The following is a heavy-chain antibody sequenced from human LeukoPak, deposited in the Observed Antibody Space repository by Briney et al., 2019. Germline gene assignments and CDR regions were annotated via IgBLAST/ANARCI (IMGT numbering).Heavy chain of an antibody. CDR3: AYCIGGTCYYCDL. CDR2: ISSTGGTI. J-gene: IGHJ5*02. D-gene: IGHD2-15*01. CDR1: GFTFNTYT. Sequence: GGSLRLSCAASGFTFNTYTMNWVRQAPGKGLEWVSHISSTGGTIYYADSVKGRFTIPRDNTKNSLYLQVYSLRAEDTAVYYCAYCIGGTCYYCDLGGQGTRVSV. V-gene: IGHV3-48*04.